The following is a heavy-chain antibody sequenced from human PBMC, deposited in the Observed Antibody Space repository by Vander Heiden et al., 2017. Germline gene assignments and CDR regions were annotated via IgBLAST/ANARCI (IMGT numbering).Heavy chain of an antibody. CDR3: AKQPSAAGTYDY. Sequence: EVQLLESGGGLVQPGGSLRLSCAASGFTFSNYAMSWVRQAPGKGLGWVSAITTNGGGTYYANSVKGRFTVSRDNSKNTLSLQMNNLRAGDTAVYYCAKQPSAAGTYDYWGQGTLVIVSS. D-gene: IGHD6-13*01. CDR1: GFTFSNYA. CDR2: ITTNGGGT. V-gene: IGHV3-23*01. J-gene: IGHJ4*02.